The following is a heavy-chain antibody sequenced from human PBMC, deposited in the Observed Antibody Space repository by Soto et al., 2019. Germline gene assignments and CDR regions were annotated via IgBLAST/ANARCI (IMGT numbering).Heavy chain of an antibody. CDR2: IDPSDSYT. J-gene: IGHJ4*02. CDR3: ARHEVSWRWTTVVSYYSDY. CDR1: GYSFTSYW. D-gene: IGHD4-17*01. Sequence: PGESLKISCKGSGYSFTSYWISWVRQMPGKGLEWMGRIDPSDSYTNYSPSFQGHVTISADKSISTAYLQWSSLKAPDTAMYYCARHEVSWRWTTVVSYYSDYWGQGTLVTVSS. V-gene: IGHV5-10-1*01.